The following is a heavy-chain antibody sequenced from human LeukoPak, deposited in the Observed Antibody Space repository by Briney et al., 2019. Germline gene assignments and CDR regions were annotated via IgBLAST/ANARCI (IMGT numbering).Heavy chain of an antibody. J-gene: IGHJ3*02. CDR2: ISYDGSNK. V-gene: IGHV3-30*18. D-gene: IGHD6-19*01. Sequence: GGSLRLSCAASGFTFSSYGMHWVRQAPGKGLEGVAVISYDGSNKYYADSVKGRFTISRDNSKNTLYLQMNSLRAEDTAVYYCAKAHSSFHDAFDIWGQGTMVTVSS. CDR1: GFTFSSYG. CDR3: AKAHSSFHDAFDI.